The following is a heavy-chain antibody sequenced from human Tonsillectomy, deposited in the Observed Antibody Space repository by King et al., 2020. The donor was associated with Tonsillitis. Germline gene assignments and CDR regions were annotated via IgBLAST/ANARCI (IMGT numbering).Heavy chain of an antibody. CDR1: GGSISSSTYY. CDR3: ARGGRDRDYENWFDS. CDR2: IDYSGST. V-gene: IGHV4-39*01. D-gene: IGHD4-17*01. Sequence: QLQESGPGLVKPSETLSLTCTVSGGSISSSTYYWGWIRQPPGKGLEWIGSIDYSGSTYYNPSLNSRVTISVDPSKNQFSLKLGSVTAADTAVYYCARGGRDRDYENWFDSWGQGTLVTVSS. J-gene: IGHJ5*01.